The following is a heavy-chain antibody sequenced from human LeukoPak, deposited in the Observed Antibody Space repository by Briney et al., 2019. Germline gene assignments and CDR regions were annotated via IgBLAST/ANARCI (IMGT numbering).Heavy chain of an antibody. V-gene: IGHV1-2*02. J-gene: IGHJ4*02. CDR1: GYTFTDYY. D-gene: IGHD2-2*01. Sequence: ASVKVSCKASGYTFTDYYMHWVRQAPGQGFEWMGWINPNDGDTNYAQKFQGRVTMTRDTSISTAHMEVSRLRSGDTAVYYCAGANFLYCSSSTCLFDYWGQGTLVTVSS. CDR2: INPNDGDT. CDR3: AGANFLYCSSSTCLFDY.